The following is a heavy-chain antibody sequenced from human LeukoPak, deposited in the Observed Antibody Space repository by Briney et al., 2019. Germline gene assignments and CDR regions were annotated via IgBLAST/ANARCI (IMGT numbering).Heavy chain of an antibody. Sequence: AGGSLRLSCAVSGFSVSSTYMTWVRQAPGKGLEWVSLVSGSGGSTYYGDSVKGRFTISRDNAKNSLYLQMNSLRAEDTAVYYCARDSTDFLDAFDVWGQGTMVTVSS. J-gene: IGHJ3*01. CDR1: GFSVSSTY. V-gene: IGHV3-23*01. CDR2: VSGSGGST. D-gene: IGHD3-3*01. CDR3: ARDSTDFLDAFDV.